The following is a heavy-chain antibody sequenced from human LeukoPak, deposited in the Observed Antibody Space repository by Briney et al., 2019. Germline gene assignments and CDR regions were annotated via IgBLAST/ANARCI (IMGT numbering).Heavy chain of an antibody. CDR3: ARQIVGATGLDY. CDR1: GFTFNDYY. CDR2: ISSSSSYT. Sequence: GGSLRLSCAASGFTFNDYYMSWIRQAPGKGLEWVSYISSSSSYTNYADSVKGRFTISRDNAKNSLYLQMNSLRAEDTAVYYCARQIVGATGLDYWGQGTLVTVSS. V-gene: IGHV3-11*06. J-gene: IGHJ4*02. D-gene: IGHD1-26*01.